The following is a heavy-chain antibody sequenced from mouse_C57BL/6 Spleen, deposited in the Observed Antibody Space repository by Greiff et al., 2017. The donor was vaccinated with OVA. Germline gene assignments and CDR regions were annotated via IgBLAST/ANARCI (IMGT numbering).Heavy chain of an antibody. J-gene: IGHJ2*01. V-gene: IGHV7-3*01. CDR3: ARNDGYYVGYFDY. CDR1: GFTFTDYY. Sequence: EVKVVESGGGLVQPGGSLSLSCAASGFTFTDYYMSWVRQPPGKALEWFGFISNKANGYTTEYSASVKARITTSRDNSQSILYLQMNALRAEDSATYYCARNDGYYVGYFDYWGQGTTLTVSS. CDR2: ISNKANGYTT. D-gene: IGHD2-3*01.